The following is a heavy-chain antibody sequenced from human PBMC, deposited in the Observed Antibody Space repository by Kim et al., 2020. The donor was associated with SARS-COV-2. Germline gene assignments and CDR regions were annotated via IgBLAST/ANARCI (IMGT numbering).Heavy chain of an antibody. J-gene: IGHJ4*02. D-gene: IGHD2-2*03. CDR3: ARRMDLSGMDY. Sequence: YAESVKGGFTGSRDDGKNSVFLQMDSLRDEDTARYYCARRMDLSGMDYWGQGTLVTVSS. V-gene: IGHV3-48*02.